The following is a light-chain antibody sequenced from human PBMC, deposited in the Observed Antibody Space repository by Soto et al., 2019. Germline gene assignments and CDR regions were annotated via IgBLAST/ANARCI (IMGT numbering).Light chain of an antibody. CDR2: AAS. V-gene: IGKV1-9*01. J-gene: IGKJ5*01. CDR3: QQLTSYPRST. CDR1: QGISNY. Sequence: DIQLTQSPSFLSASVGDRVTITCRVSQGISNYLAWYQQRPGKAPKLLIYAASTLQTGVPSRFSGSGSGTEFTLTISSLQPEDFATYHCQQLTSYPRSTFGQGTRLE.